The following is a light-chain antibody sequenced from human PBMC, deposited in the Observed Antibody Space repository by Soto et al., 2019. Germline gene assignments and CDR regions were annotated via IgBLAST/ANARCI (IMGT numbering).Light chain of an antibody. Sequence: AIQMTQSPSSLSASVGDRVTIACGASQGIRNDLGWYQQKPGKAPKLLIYAASSLQSGVPSRFSGSGSGTDFTLTISSLQPEDFATYYCLQDYNYPPTFGQGTKVDI. J-gene: IGKJ1*01. CDR3: LQDYNYPPT. V-gene: IGKV1-6*01. CDR2: AAS. CDR1: QGIRND.